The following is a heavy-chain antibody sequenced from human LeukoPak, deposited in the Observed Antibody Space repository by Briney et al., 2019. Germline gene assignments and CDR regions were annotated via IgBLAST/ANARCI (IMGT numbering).Heavy chain of an antibody. CDR1: GFTFSNYW. Sequence: GGSLRLSCAASGFTFSNYWMHWVRHAPGKGLVWVSRINSDGINTSYADSVKGRFTISRDNAKNTLNLQMNSLRAEETAVYYCARDLGQYYDTSDNWFDPWAQGTLVPVSS. D-gene: IGHD3-22*01. CDR2: INSDGINT. V-gene: IGHV3-74*01. J-gene: IGHJ5*02. CDR3: ARDLGQYYDTSDNWFDP.